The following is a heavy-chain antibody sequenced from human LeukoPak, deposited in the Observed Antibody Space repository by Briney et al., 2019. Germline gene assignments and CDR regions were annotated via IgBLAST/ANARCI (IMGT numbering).Heavy chain of an antibody. Sequence: GGSLRLSCAASGFTFSSYSMNWVRQAPGKGLEWVSSISSSSSYIYYADSVKGRFTISRDNAKNSLYLQMNSLRAEDTAVYYCARGANWGTTRYWYFDLWGRGTLVTVSS. CDR3: ARGANWGTTRYWYFDL. J-gene: IGHJ2*01. V-gene: IGHV3-21*01. D-gene: IGHD7-27*01. CDR1: GFTFSSYS. CDR2: ISSSSSYI.